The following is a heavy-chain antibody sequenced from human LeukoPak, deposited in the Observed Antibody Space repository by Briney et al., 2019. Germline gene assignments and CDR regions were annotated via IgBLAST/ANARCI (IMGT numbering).Heavy chain of an antibody. J-gene: IGHJ4*02. CDR3: ARDPRVEQDY. CDR1: GFTFSSYS. V-gene: IGHV3-48*01. Sequence: GGSLRLSCAASGFTFSSYSMNWVRQAPGQGLEWVSYISSSSSTIYYADSVKGRFTISRDNAKNSLYLQMNSLRAEDTAVYYCARDPRVEQDYWGQGTLVTVSS. CDR2: ISSSSSTI. D-gene: IGHD6-13*01.